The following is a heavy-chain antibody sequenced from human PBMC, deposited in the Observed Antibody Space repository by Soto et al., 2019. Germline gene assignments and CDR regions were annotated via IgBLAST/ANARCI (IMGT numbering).Heavy chain of an antibody. Sequence: QLQLQESGPGLVKPSETLSLTCSVSGGSISISTYFWVWIRQPPGKGLEWIGSIHYSGTTYYSPSLKIRLTISVDTSQNQFSLNLTSVTAADTAVYYCARQGKRITIFGVVTGGLDVWGQGTTVTIS. CDR3: ARQGKRITIFGVVTGGLDV. V-gene: IGHV4-39*01. J-gene: IGHJ6*02. CDR2: IHYSGTT. D-gene: IGHD3-3*01. CDR1: GGSISISTYF.